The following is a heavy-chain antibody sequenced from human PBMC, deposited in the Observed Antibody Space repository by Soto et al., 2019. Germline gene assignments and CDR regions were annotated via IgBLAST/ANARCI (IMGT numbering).Heavy chain of an antibody. CDR3: TTAAVLVVVPAAIRYDAFDI. CDR1: GFTFSNAW. J-gene: IGHJ3*02. D-gene: IGHD2-2*01. V-gene: IGHV3-15*01. Sequence: GGSLRLSCAASGFTFSNAWMSWVRQAPGKGLEWVGRIKSKTDGGTTDYAAPVKGRFTISRDDTKNTLYLQMNSLKAADTAVFYCTTAAVLVVVPAAIRYDAFDIWGQGTMVTVSS. CDR2: IKSKTDGGTT.